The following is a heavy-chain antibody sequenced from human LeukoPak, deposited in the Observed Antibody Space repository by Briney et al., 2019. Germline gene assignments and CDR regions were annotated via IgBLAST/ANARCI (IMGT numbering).Heavy chain of an antibody. D-gene: IGHD3-22*01. J-gene: IGHJ4*02. CDR2: ISYHGNNE. CDR1: GFTFSLYG. CDR3: ARRTESSGYYYELDS. V-gene: IGHV3-30*03. Sequence: GGSLRLSCAASGFTFSLYGMHWVRQAPGKGLEWVAVISYHGNNEYYADSVKGRFTISRDNSKNTLYLQMNSLTAEDTAVYYCARRTESSGYYYELDSWGQGTLVTVSS.